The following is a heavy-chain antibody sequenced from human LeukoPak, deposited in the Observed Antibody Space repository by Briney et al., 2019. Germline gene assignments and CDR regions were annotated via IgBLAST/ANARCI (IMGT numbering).Heavy chain of an antibody. CDR2: IIPIFGTA. V-gene: IGHV1-69*01. CDR1: GGTFSSYA. Sequence: RASVKVSCKASGGTFSSYAISWVRQAPGQGLEWMGGIIPIFGTANYAQKFQGRVTITADESTSTAYMELSSLRSEDTAVYYCARDYLGSGYFDYWGQGTLVTVSS. D-gene: IGHD2-8*02. J-gene: IGHJ4*02. CDR3: ARDYLGSGYFDY.